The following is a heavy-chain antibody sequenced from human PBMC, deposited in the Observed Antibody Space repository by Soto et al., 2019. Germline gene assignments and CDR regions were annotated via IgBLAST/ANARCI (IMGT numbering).Heavy chain of an antibody. CDR2: ISSSSSYI. V-gene: IGHV3-21*01. Sequence: GGSLRLSCAASGFTFSSYSMNWVRQAPGKGLEWVSSISSSSSYIYYADSVKGRFTISRDNAKNSLYLQMNSLRAEDTAVYYCARDGFPGGGGYDFGSNWFDPWGQGTLVTVSS. CDR1: GFTFSSYS. CDR3: ARDGFPGGGGYDFGSNWFDP. D-gene: IGHD5-12*01. J-gene: IGHJ5*02.